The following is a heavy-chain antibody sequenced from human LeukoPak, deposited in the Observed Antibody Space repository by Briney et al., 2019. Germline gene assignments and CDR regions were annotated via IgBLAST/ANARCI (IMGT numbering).Heavy chain of an antibody. Sequence: ASVKVSCKASGYTFTSYDINWVRQATGQGLEWMGWMNPNSGNTGYAQKFQGRVTITRNTSISTAYMELSSLRSEDTAVYYCARGAGISRGGWFDPWGQGTLVTVSS. CDR1: GYTFTSYD. J-gene: IGHJ5*02. CDR2: MNPNSGNT. V-gene: IGHV1-8*01. CDR3: ARGAGISRGGWFDP. D-gene: IGHD1-14*01.